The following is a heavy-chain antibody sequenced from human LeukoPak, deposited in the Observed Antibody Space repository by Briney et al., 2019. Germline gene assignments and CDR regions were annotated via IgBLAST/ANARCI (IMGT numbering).Heavy chain of an antibody. CDR3: ARVSSSGYYY. J-gene: IGHJ4*02. V-gene: IGHV3-23*01. CDR2: ISPSADIT. Sequence: GGTLRLSCAASGFTFSSHGMNWVRQAPGKGLEWISGISPSADITYYADSVKGRFTISRDNSENTVYLHMSSLRAEDTAVYYCARVSSSGYYYWGQGTLVTVSS. CDR1: GFTFSSHG. D-gene: IGHD3-22*01.